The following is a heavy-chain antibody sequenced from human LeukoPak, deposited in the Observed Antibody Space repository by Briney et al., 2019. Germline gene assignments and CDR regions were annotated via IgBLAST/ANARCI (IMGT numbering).Heavy chain of an antibody. V-gene: IGHV4-34*01. CDR3: ARGPSRGGSGWYAFRRYFDY. CDR2: VSHSGST. D-gene: IGHD6-19*01. J-gene: IGHJ4*02. Sequence: SETLSLTCAVYGGSFSNYYWSWIRQPPGKGLEWIGEVSHSGSTNYNPSLKSRVTISVDTSKNQFSLKLTSVTAADTAVYYCARGPSRGGSGWYAFRRYFDYWGQGTLVTVSS. CDR1: GGSFSNYY.